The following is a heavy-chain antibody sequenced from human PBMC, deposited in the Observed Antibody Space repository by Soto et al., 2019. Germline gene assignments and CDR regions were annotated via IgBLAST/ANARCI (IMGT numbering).Heavy chain of an antibody. Sequence: QAHLLQSGSEVRKPGASVKVSCKTADYNSRVYGITWVRQAPGQGFEWMGWVSMYNGDRRYGQSFQGRVTMTTDTPTHTVYMELRSLTSADTAIYYCVKDGAVAPATNAFQSWGQGTLVTVSS. D-gene: IGHD5-12*01. CDR3: VKDGAVAPATNAFQS. CDR2: VSMYNGDR. J-gene: IGHJ4*02. CDR1: DYNSRVYG. V-gene: IGHV1-18*01.